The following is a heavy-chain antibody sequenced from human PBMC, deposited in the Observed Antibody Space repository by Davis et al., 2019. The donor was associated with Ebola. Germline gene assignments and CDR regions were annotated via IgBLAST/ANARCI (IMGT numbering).Heavy chain of an antibody. J-gene: IGHJ4*02. CDR3: AKMGGSYPREDY. CDR1: GFTFDDYA. V-gene: IGHV3-9*01. CDR2: ISWNSGSI. Sequence: SLKISCAASGFTFDDYAMHWVRQAPGKGLEWVSGISWNSGSIGYADSVKGRFTISRDNAKNSLYLQMNSLRAEDTALYYCAKMGGSYPREDYWGQGTLVTVSS. D-gene: IGHD1-26*01.